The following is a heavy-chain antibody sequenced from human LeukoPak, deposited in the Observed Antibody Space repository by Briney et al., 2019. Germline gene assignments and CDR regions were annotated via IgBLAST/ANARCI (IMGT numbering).Heavy chain of an antibody. CDR1: GGTFSSYA. CDR2: INPNSGGT. J-gene: IGHJ4*02. D-gene: IGHD3-22*01. CDR3: ARDGRGYYDSSGYYCYFDY. Sequence: SSVKVSCKASGGTFSSYAISWVRQAPGQGLEWMGRINPNSGGTNYAQKFQGRVTMTRDTSISTAYMELSRLRSDDTAVYYCARDGRGYYDSSGYYCYFDYWGQGTLVTVSS. V-gene: IGHV1-2*06.